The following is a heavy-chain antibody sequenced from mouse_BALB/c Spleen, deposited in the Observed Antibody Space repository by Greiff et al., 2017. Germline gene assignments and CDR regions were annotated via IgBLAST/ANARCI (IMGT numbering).Heavy chain of an antibody. CDR3: ARGGLRRDYAMDY. J-gene: IGHJ4*01. D-gene: IGHD2-4*01. CDR1: GYSFTSYW. Sequence: QVQLQQPGAELVRPGASVKLSCKASGYSFTSYWMNWVKQRPGQGLEWIGEINPSNGRTNYNEKFKSKATLTVDKSSSTAYMQLSSLTSEDSAVYYCARGGLRRDYAMDYWGQGTSVTVSS. V-gene: IGHV1S81*02. CDR2: INPSNGRT.